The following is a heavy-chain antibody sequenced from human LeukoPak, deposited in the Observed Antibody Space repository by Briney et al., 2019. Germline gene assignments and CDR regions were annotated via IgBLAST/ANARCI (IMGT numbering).Heavy chain of an antibody. D-gene: IGHD3-9*01. CDR1: GGSISSSTSF. J-gene: IGHJ6*03. CDR3: ARGLTGRPQAPRRYYYYYYYYMDV. Sequence: SETLSLTCSISGGSISSSTSFWGWIRQPPGKGLEWIGEINHSGSTNYNPSLKSRVTISVDTSKNQFSLKLSSVTAADTAVYYCARGLTGRPQAPRRYYYYYYYYMDVWGKGTTVTVSS. V-gene: IGHV4-39*07. CDR2: INHSGST.